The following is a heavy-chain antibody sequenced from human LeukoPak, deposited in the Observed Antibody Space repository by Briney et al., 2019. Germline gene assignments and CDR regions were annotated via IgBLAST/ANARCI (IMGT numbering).Heavy chain of an antibody. J-gene: IGHJ4*02. D-gene: IGHD2/OR15-2a*01. Sequence: SETLSLTCTVSGGSISSYYWSWIRQPPGKGLEWIGYIYYSGSTNYNPSLKSRVTMSVDTSTNHFSLKLTSVTAADTAVYFCVGNGYYALDYWGQGALVTVAS. V-gene: IGHV4-59*12. CDR1: GGSISSYY. CDR3: VGNGYYALDY. CDR2: IYYSGST.